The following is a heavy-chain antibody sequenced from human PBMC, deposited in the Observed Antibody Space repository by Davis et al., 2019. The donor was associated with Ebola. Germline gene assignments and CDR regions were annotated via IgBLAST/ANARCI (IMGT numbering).Heavy chain of an antibody. CDR3: ARDSWSSSWSDY. CDR2: IRSKANSYAT. D-gene: IGHD6-13*01. CDR1: GFTFSGSA. J-gene: IGHJ4*02. Sequence: GGSLRLSCAASGFTFSGSAMHWVRQASGKGLEWVGRIRSKANSYATAYAASVKGRFTISRDNAKNSLYLQMNSLRAEDTAVYYCARDSWSSSWSDYWGQGTLVTVSS. V-gene: IGHV3-73*01.